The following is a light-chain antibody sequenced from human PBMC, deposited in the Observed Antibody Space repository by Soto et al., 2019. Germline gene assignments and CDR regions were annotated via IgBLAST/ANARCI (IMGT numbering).Light chain of an antibody. CDR3: QQTYSTLSIP. V-gene: IGKV1-39*01. CDR2: AAS. CDR1: ESIARH. Sequence: DIQMTQSPSSLSASVGDRVTITCRASESIARHLNWYQQKPGKAPKLLIYAASSLQNGVPSRFRGGGSGTDFTLTISNLQPEDFATYYCQQTYSTLSIPCGPGTRLEIK. J-gene: IGKJ5*01.